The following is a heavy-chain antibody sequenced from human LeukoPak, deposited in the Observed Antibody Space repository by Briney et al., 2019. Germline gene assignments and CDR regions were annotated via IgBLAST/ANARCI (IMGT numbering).Heavy chain of an antibody. CDR1: GFTFSSYG. CDR2: ISYDGSNK. V-gene: IGHV3-30*18. Sequence: PGGSLRLSCAASGFTFSSYGMHWVRQAPGKGLEWVAVISYDGSNKYYADSVKGRFTISRDNSKNTLYLQMNSLRAEDTAVYYCAKDLDYSNFIPDYWGQGTLVTVSS. CDR3: AKDLDYSNFIPDY. J-gene: IGHJ4*02. D-gene: IGHD4-11*01.